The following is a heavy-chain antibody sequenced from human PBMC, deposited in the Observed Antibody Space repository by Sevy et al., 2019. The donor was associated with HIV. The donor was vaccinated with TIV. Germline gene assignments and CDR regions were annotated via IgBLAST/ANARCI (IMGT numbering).Heavy chain of an antibody. CDR2: ISSSSNTI. CDR1: GFTFSNYN. CDR3: AREGGYSDQGMDV. Sequence: GGSLRLSCAASGFTFSNYNMNWVRQAPGKGLEWASYISSSSNTIYYADAVKVRSTISRDNEQNLLYLEMNSLRAEDTAVYYCAREGGYSDQGMDVWGLGTTVTVSS. J-gene: IGHJ6*02. V-gene: IGHV3-48*01. D-gene: IGHD5-12*01.